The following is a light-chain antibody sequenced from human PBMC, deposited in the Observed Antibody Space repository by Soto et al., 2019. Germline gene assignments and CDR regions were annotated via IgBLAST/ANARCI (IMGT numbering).Light chain of an antibody. CDR3: QQSSNIPLT. CDR2: SAS. Sequence: DIQMTQSPSSLSASVGDSVTITCRTIQHVDRYLSWYQQIPGRAPKLLIYSASSLVSGVPPRFRGSASGTEFTLSISSLQREDFATYFCQQSSNIPLTFGQGTKVDIK. CDR1: QHVDRY. J-gene: IGKJ1*01. V-gene: IGKV1-39*01.